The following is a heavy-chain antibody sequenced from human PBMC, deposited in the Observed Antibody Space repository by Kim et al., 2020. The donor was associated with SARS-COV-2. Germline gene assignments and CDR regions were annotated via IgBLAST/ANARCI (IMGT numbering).Heavy chain of an antibody. V-gene: IGHV1-2*02. Sequence: NPNSGGTDFAQKFQGRVTMTRDTSISTAYMELSRLTSDDTAVYYCARGIDYWGQGTLVTVSS. CDR3: ARGIDY. J-gene: IGHJ4*02. CDR2: NPNSGGT.